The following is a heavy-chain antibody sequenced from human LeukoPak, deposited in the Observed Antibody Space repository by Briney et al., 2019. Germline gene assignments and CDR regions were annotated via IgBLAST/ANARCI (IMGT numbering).Heavy chain of an antibody. V-gene: IGHV3-74*01. J-gene: IGHJ5*01. CDR3: ARDRVATIFTYHPMFDS. CDR2: IYPDERDK. Sequence: GGSLRLSCGVSRFTFSVHWMHWVRQAPGKGLEWVSRIYPDERDKAYADSGKGRFTISRDNAKNTVYLQMNSLRAEDTAVYYCARDRVATIFTYHPMFDSWGPGTLVTVSS. CDR1: RFTFSVHW. D-gene: IGHD3-10*02.